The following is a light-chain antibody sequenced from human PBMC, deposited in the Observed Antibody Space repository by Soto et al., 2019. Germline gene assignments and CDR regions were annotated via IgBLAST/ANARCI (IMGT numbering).Light chain of an antibody. CDR1: SGDIGSYNR. Sequence: QSALTQPASVSGSPGQSITISCTGTSGDIGSYNRVSWYQQHPGKAPKLIIYEVTDRPSGVSNRFSGSKSGNTASLTISGLQAEDEAEYYCSSYTNICTRACDFGNGTKVTV. J-gene: IGLJ1*01. CDR3: SSYTNICTRACD. V-gene: IGLV2-14*01. CDR2: EVT.